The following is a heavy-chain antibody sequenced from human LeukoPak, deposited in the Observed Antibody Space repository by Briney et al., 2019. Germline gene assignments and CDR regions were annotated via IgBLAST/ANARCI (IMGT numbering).Heavy chain of an antibody. CDR3: ARENWTNDF. V-gene: IGHV3-7*01. CDR2: INQDGGTK. J-gene: IGHJ4*02. Sequence: PGGSLRLSCAASGFTFTTYYMSWVRQAPGKGLEWVANINQDGGTKYYVDSVKGRFTISRDNAINSVFPQMNSLRAEDTAVYYCARENWTNDFWVRGTLVTVSS. D-gene: IGHD1/OR15-1a*01. CDR1: GFTFTTYY.